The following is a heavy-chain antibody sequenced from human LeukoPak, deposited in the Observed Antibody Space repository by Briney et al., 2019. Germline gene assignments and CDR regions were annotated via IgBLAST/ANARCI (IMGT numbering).Heavy chain of an antibody. V-gene: IGHV1-18*01. J-gene: IGHJ4*02. CDR3: ARRGDYYDSSGYDFDY. CDR2: ISAYNGNT. Sequence: ASVKVSCKASGYTFTSYGISWVRQAPGQGLEWMGWISAYNGNTNYAQKLQGRVTMTTDTSTSTAYMELRSLRSDDTAVYYCARRGDYYDSSGYDFDYWGQGTLVTVSS. D-gene: IGHD3-22*01. CDR1: GYTFTSYG.